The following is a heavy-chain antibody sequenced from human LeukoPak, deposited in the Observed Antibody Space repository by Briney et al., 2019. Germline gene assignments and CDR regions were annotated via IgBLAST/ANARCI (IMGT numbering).Heavy chain of an antibody. CDR2: IKQDGSEK. V-gene: IGHV3-7*01. Sequence: GGSLRLSCAASGFTFSSYWMSWVRQASGKGLEWVANIKQDGSEKYYVDSVKGRFTISRDNAKNSLYLQMNSLRAEDTAVYYCARDTRYSSGWYNYWGQGTLVTVSS. J-gene: IGHJ4*02. D-gene: IGHD6-19*01. CDR3: ARDTRYSSGWYNY. CDR1: GFTFSSYW.